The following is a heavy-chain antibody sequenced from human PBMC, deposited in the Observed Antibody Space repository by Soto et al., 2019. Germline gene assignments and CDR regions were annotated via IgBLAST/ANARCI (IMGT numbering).Heavy chain of an antibody. V-gene: IGHV1-18*01. CDR3: ARHEPSPEVKIVATNIRGFHFDY. D-gene: IGHD5-12*01. CDR1: GYTFTSYG. J-gene: IGHJ4*02. CDR2: ISAYNGNT. Sequence: ASVKVSCKASGYTFTSYGISWVRQAPGQGLEWMGWISAYNGNTNYAQKLQGRVTMTTDTSTSTAYMELRSLRSDDTAVYYCARHEPSPEVKIVATNIRGFHFDYWGQGTLVTVSS.